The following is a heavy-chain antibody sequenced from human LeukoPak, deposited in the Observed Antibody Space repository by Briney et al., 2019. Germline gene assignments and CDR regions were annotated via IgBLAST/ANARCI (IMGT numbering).Heavy chain of an antibody. Sequence: PSETLSLTCAVYGGSFSGYYWSWIRQPPGKGLEWIGEINHSGSTNYNPSLKSRVTISVDTSKNQFSLKLSSVTAADTAVYYCARYGRRRAAAGYWGQGTLVTVSS. V-gene: IGHV4-34*01. D-gene: IGHD6-13*01. J-gene: IGHJ4*02. CDR2: INHSGST. CDR3: ARYGRRRAAAGY. CDR1: GGSFSGYY.